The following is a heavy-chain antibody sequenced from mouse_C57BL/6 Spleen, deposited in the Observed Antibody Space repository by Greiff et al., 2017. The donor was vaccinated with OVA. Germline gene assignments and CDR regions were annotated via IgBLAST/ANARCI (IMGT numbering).Heavy chain of an antibody. V-gene: IGHV1-36*01. CDR2: VYPYNGGP. J-gene: IGHJ4*01. D-gene: IGHD1-1*01. CDR1: GFTFTDYY. CDR3: AGGSSVRDD. Sequence: SGPVLVKPGPSVKISCKASGFTFTDYYMHWVKQSHGKSLEWIGLVYPYNGGPSYTQKFKGKATLTVDPSSRTASMELNRLTSEDAAVYYCAGGSSVRDDGGQGTSVTVSS.